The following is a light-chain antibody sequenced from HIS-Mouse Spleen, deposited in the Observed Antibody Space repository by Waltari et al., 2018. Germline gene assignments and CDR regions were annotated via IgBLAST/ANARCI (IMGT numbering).Light chain of an antibody. CDR1: QGISRW. Sequence: DIQMTQSPSSVSASVGDRVTITCRASQGISRWLAWYQQKPGKDPKLLIYAASSLQSGVPSRFSGSGSGTDFTLTISSLQPEDFATYYCQQANSFPSFTLFTFGPGTKVDIK. CDR3: QQANSFPSFTLFT. V-gene: IGKV1-12*02. J-gene: IGKJ3*01. CDR2: AAS.